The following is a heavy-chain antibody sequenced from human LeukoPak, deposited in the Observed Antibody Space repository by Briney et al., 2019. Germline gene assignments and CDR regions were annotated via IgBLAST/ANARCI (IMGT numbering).Heavy chain of an antibody. J-gene: IGHJ4*02. CDR3: ARDSGGYLTHSFDY. D-gene: IGHD1-26*01. Sequence: PGGSLRLSCAASGFTFSSYAMHWVRQAPGKGLEWVAVISYDGSNKYYADSVKGRFTISRDNSKNTLYLQMNSLRAEDTAVYYCARDSGGYLTHSFDYWGQGTLVTVSS. CDR1: GFTFSSYA. CDR2: ISYDGSNK. V-gene: IGHV3-30-3*01.